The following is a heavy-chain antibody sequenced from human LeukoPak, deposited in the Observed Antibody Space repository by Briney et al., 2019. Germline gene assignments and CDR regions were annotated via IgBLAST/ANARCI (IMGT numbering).Heavy chain of an antibody. CDR3: ATRGLWFGELLFDY. CDR2: ISGSGGNT. D-gene: IGHD3-10*01. V-gene: IGHV3-23*01. CDR1: GFTFSSYA. J-gene: IGHJ4*02. Sequence: GGSLRLSCAASGFTFSSYAMSWVRQAPGKGLDWVSAISGSGGNTYYADSVKGRFTISRDNSKNTLYLQMNSLRAEDTAVYYCATRGLWFGELLFDYWGQGTLVTVPS.